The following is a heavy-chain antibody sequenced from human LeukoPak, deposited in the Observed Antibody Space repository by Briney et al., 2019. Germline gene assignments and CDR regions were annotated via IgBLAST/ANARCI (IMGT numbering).Heavy chain of an antibody. V-gene: IGHV4-34*01. J-gene: IGHJ6*02. CDR1: GGSFGGSY. Sequence: SETLSLTCGVYGGSFGGSYWSWIRQPPGKGLEWIGEISHSGSISYNSSIKSRVTISVDTSKNQFSLRLRSVTAADTAVYYCARADCSSTSCSGVWGQGTTVTVSS. CDR2: ISHSGSI. CDR3: ARADCSSTSCSGV. D-gene: IGHD2-2*01.